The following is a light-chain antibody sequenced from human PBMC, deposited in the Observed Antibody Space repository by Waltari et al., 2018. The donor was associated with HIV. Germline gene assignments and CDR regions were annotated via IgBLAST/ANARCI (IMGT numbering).Light chain of an antibody. CDR1: SGHTTYA. J-gene: IGLJ2*01. CDR2: VNSDGRL. Sequence: QVVLTQSPSASASLGASVKITCTLSSGHTTYAIAWHQQQPEKGPRFLMKVNSDGRLTKGDEIPDRFSGSASGPERSLTISSLQSEDEGDYYCQTWGAGIVVFGGGTKLSVL. V-gene: IGLV4-69*01. CDR3: QTWGAGIVV.